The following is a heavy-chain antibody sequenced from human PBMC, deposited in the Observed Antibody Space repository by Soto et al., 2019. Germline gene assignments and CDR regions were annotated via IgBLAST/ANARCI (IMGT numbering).Heavy chain of an antibody. CDR1: GVSINSANW. Sequence: QMQLQESGPGLVKPSGTLSLTCTVSGVSINSANWWTWVRQSPGKGLEWIGEIYHSGSTNFNPSLKSRVIISVDYSKNQFYLERTYVTAADTAVYYCARYCGGGSCYLGAFDIWGQGTRVTVSS. CDR3: ARYCGGGSCYLGAFDI. V-gene: IGHV4-4*02. J-gene: IGHJ3*02. CDR2: IYHSGST. D-gene: IGHD2-15*01.